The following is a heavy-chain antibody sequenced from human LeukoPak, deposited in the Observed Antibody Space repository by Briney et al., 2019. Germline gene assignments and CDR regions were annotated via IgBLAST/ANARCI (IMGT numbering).Heavy chain of an antibody. CDR3: ARVVGDYGPDAGSVGY. CDR1: GGSISSSNW. Sequence: PSGTLSLTCAVSGGSISSSNWWSWVRQPPGKGLEWIGEIYHSGSTNYNPSLKSRVTISVDKSKNQFSLKLSSVTAADTAVYYCARVVGDYGPDAGSVGYWGQGTLVTVSS. V-gene: IGHV4-4*02. CDR2: IYHSGST. D-gene: IGHD4/OR15-4a*01. J-gene: IGHJ4*02.